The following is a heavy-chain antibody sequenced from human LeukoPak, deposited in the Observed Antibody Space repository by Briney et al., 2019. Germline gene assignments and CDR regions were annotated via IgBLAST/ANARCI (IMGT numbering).Heavy chain of an antibody. V-gene: IGHV3-21*06. CDR2: ITSISSSL. CDR1: GFTVSSYG. CDR3: AREDWNPVGVTLSGDDY. J-gene: IGHJ4*02. D-gene: IGHD1-26*01. Sequence: PGGSLRLSCAASGFTVSSYGMNWVRQPPGKGLEWVSSITSISSSLNYADSVKGRFTISRDNAKNSIYVQMKSLRAEDTAVYYCAREDWNPVGVTLSGDDYWGQGTLVTVSS.